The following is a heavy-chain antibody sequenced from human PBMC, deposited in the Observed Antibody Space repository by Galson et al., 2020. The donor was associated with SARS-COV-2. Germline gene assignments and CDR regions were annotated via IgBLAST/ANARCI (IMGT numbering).Heavy chain of an antibody. CDR1: GYSFTSYW. J-gene: IGHJ4*02. CDR3: ARHLALRYDFWSGYSNFDY. V-gene: IGHV5-10-1*01. D-gene: IGHD3-3*01. CDR2: IDPSDSYT. Sequence: HGESLKISCKGSGYSFTSYWISWVRQMPGKGLEWMGRIDPSDSYTNYSPSFQGHVTISADKSISTAYLQWSSLKASDTAMYYCARHLALRYDFWSGYSNFDYWGQGTLVTVSS.